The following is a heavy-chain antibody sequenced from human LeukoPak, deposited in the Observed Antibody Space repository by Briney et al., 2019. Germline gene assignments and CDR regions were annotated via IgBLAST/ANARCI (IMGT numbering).Heavy chain of an antibody. D-gene: IGHD3-22*01. CDR2: ISGSGAST. J-gene: IGHJ4*02. CDR3: AKPLVSDYYDSSGYWGY. CDR1: GFTFSSYA. Sequence: GGSLRLSCAASGFTFSSYAMSWVRQAPGKGLEWVSAISGSGASTYYSDSVKGRFTISRDNSKNTLYVQMNSLRAEDTAVYYCAKPLVSDYYDSSGYWGYWGQGTLVTVSS. V-gene: IGHV3-23*01.